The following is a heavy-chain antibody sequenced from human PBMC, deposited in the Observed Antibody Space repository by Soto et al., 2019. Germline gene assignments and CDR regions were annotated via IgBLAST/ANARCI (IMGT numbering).Heavy chain of an antibody. D-gene: IGHD7-27*01. Sequence: SVTLSLTCTVSGGSISSYYWSWIRQPPGKGLEWIGYIYYSGSTNYNPSLKSRVTISVDTSKNQFSLKLSSVTAADTAVYYRARLPLWGLYYYYGMDVWGQGTTVTVSS. V-gene: IGHV4-59*01. CDR3: ARLPLWGLYYYYGMDV. CDR1: GGSISSYY. J-gene: IGHJ6*01. CDR2: IYYSGST.